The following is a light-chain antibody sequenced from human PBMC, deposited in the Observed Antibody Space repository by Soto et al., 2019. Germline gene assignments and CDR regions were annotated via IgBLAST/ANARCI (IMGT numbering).Light chain of an antibody. CDR3: QQYNTWLWT. Sequence: EVVMTPSPATLSVSPGESATLSCRASQSGNANLAWYQQKPGQAPRLLIHGASNSATGIPARFSGSGFGTEFILTISSLQSEAFAVYYCQQYNTWLWTFGQGTKVEI. V-gene: IGKV3-15*01. J-gene: IGKJ1*01. CDR2: GAS. CDR1: QSGNAN.